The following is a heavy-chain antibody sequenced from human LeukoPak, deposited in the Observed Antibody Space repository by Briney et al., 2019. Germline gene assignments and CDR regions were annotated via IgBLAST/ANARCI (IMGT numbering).Heavy chain of an antibody. CDR1: GYTFTSYG. Sequence: GASVKVSCKASGYTFTSYGISWVRQAPGQGLEWMGWISAHNGNTNYAQKLQGRVTMTTDTSTSTAYMELRSLRSDDTAVYYCARDQREYSGSYWVDYWGQGTLVTVSS. D-gene: IGHD1-26*01. V-gene: IGHV1-18*01. CDR2: ISAHNGNT. J-gene: IGHJ4*02. CDR3: ARDQREYSGSYWVDY.